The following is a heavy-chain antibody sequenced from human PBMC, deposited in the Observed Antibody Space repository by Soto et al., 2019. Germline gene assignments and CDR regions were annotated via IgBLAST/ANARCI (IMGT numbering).Heavy chain of an antibody. J-gene: IGHJ6*03. V-gene: IGHV4-59*01. CDR2: IYSSGSA. CDR1: GGSISNYY. CDR3: ARVRYCSGGSCKYFSYYYMDV. Sequence: SETLSLTCTVSGGSISNYYWSWIRQSPGKGLEWIGYIYSSGSANYNPSLKSRVTISVDTSKNQFSLNLNSVAAADTAVYYCARVRYCSGGSCKYFSYYYMDVWGKGTTVTVSS. D-gene: IGHD2-15*01.